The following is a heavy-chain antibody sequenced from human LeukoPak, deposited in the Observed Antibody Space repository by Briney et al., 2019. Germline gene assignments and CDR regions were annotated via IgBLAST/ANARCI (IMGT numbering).Heavy chain of an antibody. CDR3: ARRRYYDSTGYLD. V-gene: IGHV4-39*02. D-gene: IGHD3-22*01. Sequence: SETLSLTCSLSGDYISSSSYYWGWIRQPPGKGLEWIGEIYYSGSTYYNASLKSRVSISIDTSNNHFSLRLSSLSAADTALYYYARRRYYDSTGYLDWGRGTLITVSS. J-gene: IGHJ1*01. CDR2: IYYSGST. CDR1: GDYISSSSYY.